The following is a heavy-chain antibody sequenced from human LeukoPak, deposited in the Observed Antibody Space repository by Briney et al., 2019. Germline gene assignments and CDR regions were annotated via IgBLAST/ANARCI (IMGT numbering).Heavy chain of an antibody. Sequence: GESLKISCKGSGYRFISYWIGWVRQVPGKGLEWMGIIYPGDSDTRYSPSFQGQVTISADKSISTAYLQWSSLKASDTAMYYCARTPNIAVAGKAGGGDYWGQGTLVTVSS. J-gene: IGHJ4*02. CDR2: IYPGDSDT. CDR1: GYRFISYW. V-gene: IGHV5-51*01. D-gene: IGHD6-19*01. CDR3: ARTPNIAVAGKAGGGDY.